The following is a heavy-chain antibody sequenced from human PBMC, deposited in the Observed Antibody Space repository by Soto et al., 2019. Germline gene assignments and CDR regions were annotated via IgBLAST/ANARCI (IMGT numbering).Heavy chain of an antibody. V-gene: IGHV1-69*02. CDR1: GGTFSTYS. Sequence: QVQLVQSGAEVKKPGSSVKVSCKDSGGTFSTYSMFWVRQAPGQGLEWMGRIIPMLGIRNYAQRFQDRVTSTADKCTATAHMELSSLRSEDTALYYCTIGSWSGEVFDIWGQGTMVTVSS. CDR3: TIGSWSGEVFDI. J-gene: IGHJ3*02. CDR2: IIPMLGIR. D-gene: IGHD2-21*01.